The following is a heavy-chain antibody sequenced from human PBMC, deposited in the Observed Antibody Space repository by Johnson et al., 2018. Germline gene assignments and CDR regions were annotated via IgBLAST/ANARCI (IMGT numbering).Heavy chain of an antibody. CDR2: ISGSGSTT. J-gene: IGHJ3*02. V-gene: IGHV3-23*04. Sequence: VQLVESGGGLVKPGGSLRLSCGASGFTFTNYVMSWVRQAPGEGLEWLSGISGSGSTTYYADSVKGRFTISRDNSKNTLYLQMDSLGAEDTAVYYCGKDSGGIFPDAFDIWGQGTMVAVSS. CDR1: GFTFTNYV. D-gene: IGHD1-26*01. CDR3: GKDSGGIFPDAFDI.